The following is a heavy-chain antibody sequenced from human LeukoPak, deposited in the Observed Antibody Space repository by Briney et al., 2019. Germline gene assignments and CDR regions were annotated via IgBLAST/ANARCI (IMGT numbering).Heavy chain of an antibody. D-gene: IGHD3-22*01. CDR1: GFTFSSYG. CDR2: IWYDGSNK. J-gene: IGHJ4*02. V-gene: IGHV3-33*06. Sequence: GGSLRLSCAASGFTFSSYGMHWVRQAPGKGLEWVAVIWYDGSNKYYADSVKGRFTISRDNSKNTLYLQMNSLRAEDTAVYYCAKDRDYYDSSGYYDYWGQGTLVTVSS. CDR3: AKDRDYYDSSGYYDY.